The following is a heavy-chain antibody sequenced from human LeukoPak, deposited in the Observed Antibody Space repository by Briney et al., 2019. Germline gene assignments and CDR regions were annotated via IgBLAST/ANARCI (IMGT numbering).Heavy chain of an antibody. J-gene: IGHJ6*02. V-gene: IGHV4-39*01. Sequence: PPETLSLTCTGSGGSISSSSYYWGWIRQPPGKGLEWIGSIYYSGSTYYNPSLKSRVTISVDTSKNQFSLKLSSVTAADTAVYYCARRPMVRRAQYYYYYYGMDVWGQGTTVTVSS. CDR1: GGSISSSSYY. D-gene: IGHD3-10*01. CDR2: IYYSGST. CDR3: ARRPMVRRAQYYYYYYGMDV.